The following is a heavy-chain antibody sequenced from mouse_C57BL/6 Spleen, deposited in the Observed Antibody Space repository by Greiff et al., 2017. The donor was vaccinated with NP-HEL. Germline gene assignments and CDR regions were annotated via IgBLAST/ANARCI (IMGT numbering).Heavy chain of an antibody. J-gene: IGHJ3*01. Sequence: EVHLVESGPGLVKPSQSLSLTCSVTGYSITSGYYWNWIRQFPGNKLEWMGYISYDGSNNYNPSLKNRISITRDTSKNQFFLKLNSVTTEDTATYYCAREDDYDVGFAYWGQGTLVTVSA. CDR1: GYSITSGYY. D-gene: IGHD2-4*01. V-gene: IGHV3-6*01. CDR3: AREDDYDVGFAY. CDR2: ISYDGSN.